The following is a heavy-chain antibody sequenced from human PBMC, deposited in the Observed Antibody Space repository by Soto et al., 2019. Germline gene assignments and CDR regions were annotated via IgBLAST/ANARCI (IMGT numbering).Heavy chain of an antibody. CDR2: ISGSGGST. V-gene: IGHV3-23*01. Sequence: GGSLRLSCAASGFTFSSYAMSWVRQAPGKGLEWVSAISGSGGSTYYADSVKGRFTISRDNSKNTLYLQMNSLRAEDTAVYYCAKVIIVATIGGVDYWGQGTLVTVSS. CDR3: AKVIIVATIGGVDY. D-gene: IGHD5-12*01. J-gene: IGHJ4*02. CDR1: GFTFSSYA.